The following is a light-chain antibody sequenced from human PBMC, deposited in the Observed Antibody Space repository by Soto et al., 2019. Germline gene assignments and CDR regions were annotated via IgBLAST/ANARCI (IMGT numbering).Light chain of an antibody. Sequence: QSVLTQPASVSGSPRQSITISCTGASSDVGGYTYVSWYQQHPGKAPKLMIYEVNNRPSGVSHRFSGSKSGNTASLTISGLQAEDEAEYYCSSYTNINTRACVFGTGTKVTVL. J-gene: IGLJ1*01. CDR1: SSDVGGYTY. V-gene: IGLV2-14*01. CDR3: SSYTNINTRACV. CDR2: EVN.